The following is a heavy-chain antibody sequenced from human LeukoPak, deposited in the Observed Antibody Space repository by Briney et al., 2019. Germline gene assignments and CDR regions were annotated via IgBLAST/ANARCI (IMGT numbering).Heavy chain of an antibody. V-gene: IGHV3-20*04. D-gene: IGHD6-6*01. Sequence: RTGGSLRLSCAASGFTFDDYGMSWVRQAPGKGLEWVSGINWNGGSTGYADSVKGRFTISRDNAKNSLYLQMNSLRAEDTALYYCARVGREYSSSSDRWDFDYWGQGTLVTVSS. CDR1: GFTFDDYG. CDR2: INWNGGST. J-gene: IGHJ4*02. CDR3: ARVGREYSSSSDRWDFDY.